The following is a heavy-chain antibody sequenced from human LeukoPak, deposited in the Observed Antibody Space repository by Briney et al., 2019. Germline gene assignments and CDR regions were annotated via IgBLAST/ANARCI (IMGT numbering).Heavy chain of an antibody. V-gene: IGHV1-18*04. CDR1: GYTFTSYY. D-gene: IGHD3-22*01. Sequence: ASVKVSCKASGYTFTSYYMHWVRQAPGQGLEWVGWISAYNGDTNSAQKLQGRVTMTTDTFTSTAYMELRSLRSDDTALYYCARDAAYYYDNSGYLSLDYWGQGTLVTVSS. CDR3: ARDAAYYYDNSGYLSLDY. J-gene: IGHJ4*02. CDR2: ISAYNGDT.